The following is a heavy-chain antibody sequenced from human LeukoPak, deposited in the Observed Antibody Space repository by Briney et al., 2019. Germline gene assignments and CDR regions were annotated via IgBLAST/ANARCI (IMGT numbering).Heavy chain of an antibody. D-gene: IGHD3-3*01. CDR1: GFTFSSYA. J-gene: IGHJ6*02. Sequence: GGSLRLSCAASGFTFSSYAMHWVRQAPGKGLEWVAVISYDGSNKYYADSVKGRFTISRDNSKNTLYLQMNSLRAEDTAVYYCARLPPDYDFWSGYSSDGMDVWGQGTTVTVSS. CDR2: ISYDGSNK. V-gene: IGHV3-30-3*01. CDR3: ARLPPDYDFWSGYSSDGMDV.